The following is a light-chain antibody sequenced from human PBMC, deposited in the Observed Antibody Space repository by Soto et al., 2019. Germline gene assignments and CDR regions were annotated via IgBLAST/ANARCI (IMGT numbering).Light chain of an antibody. CDR3: QQYGSSPYT. Sequence: EIVLTQSPATLSLSPGERATLSSGASQSVSNSYLAWYQQKPGLAPRLLIYDASSRATGIPDRFSGSGSGTDFTLTISRLEPEDFAVYYCQQYGSSPYTFGQGTKLEIK. CDR1: QSVSNSY. V-gene: IGKV3D-20*01. CDR2: DAS. J-gene: IGKJ2*01.